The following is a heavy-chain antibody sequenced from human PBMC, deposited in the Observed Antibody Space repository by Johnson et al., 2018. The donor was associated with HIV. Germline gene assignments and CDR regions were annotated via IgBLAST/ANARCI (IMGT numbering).Heavy chain of an antibody. CDR3: ARANRGRNDAFDI. CDR2: ISDDVSST. V-gene: IGHV3-33*08. Sequence: QVQLVESGGGVVQPGRSLRLSCAASGFTFSDYYMHWVRQAPGKGLEWVAVISDDVSSTFYVDSVKGRFTISRDSSKNTLYLQMNSLRAGDTAVYYCARANRGRNDAFDIWGQGTMVTVSS. J-gene: IGHJ3*02. D-gene: IGHD2-15*01. CDR1: GFTFSDYY.